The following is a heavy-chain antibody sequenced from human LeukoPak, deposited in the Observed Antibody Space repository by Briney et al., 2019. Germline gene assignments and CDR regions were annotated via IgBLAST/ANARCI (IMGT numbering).Heavy chain of an antibody. V-gene: IGHV4-59*01. J-gene: IGHJ4*02. CDR3: AGGYYDFWSILRY. D-gene: IGHD3-3*01. Sequence: SETLSLTCTVSGGSISSYYWSWIRQPPGKGLEWIGYIYYSGSTNYNPSLKSRVTISVDTSKNQFSLKLSSVTAADTAVYYCAGGYYDFWSILRYRGQGTLVTVSS. CDR2: IYYSGST. CDR1: GGSISSYY.